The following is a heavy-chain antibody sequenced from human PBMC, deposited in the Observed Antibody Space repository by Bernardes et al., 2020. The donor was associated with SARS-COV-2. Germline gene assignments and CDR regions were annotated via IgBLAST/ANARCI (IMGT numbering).Heavy chain of an antibody. J-gene: IGHJ4*02. D-gene: IGHD2-21*02. Sequence: ASVKVSCKASGYTFTDYFIHWVRQAPGQRLEWMGWINPNTGGTNYVQKFQGRVTMTRDTSITTAYMELSWLGSDDTAIYYCARTRTTISTTGIPVDYWGQGSLATVSS. CDR1: GYTFTDYF. CDR2: INPNTGGT. V-gene: IGHV1-2*02. CDR3: ARTRTTISTTGIPVDY.